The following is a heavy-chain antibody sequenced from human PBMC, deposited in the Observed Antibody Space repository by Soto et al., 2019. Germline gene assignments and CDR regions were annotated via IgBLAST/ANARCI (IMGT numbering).Heavy chain of an antibody. CDR2: ISGSGGST. CDR3: AKEVSLGSTVDLGY. D-gene: IGHD7-27*01. Sequence: GGSLRLSCAASGFTFSIFAMSWLRQSPGKGLEWVSTISGSGGSTYYADAVKGRFTISRDNSMGTLYLQMKSLRVEDTAIYYCAKEVSLGSTVDLGYWGQGALVTVSS. V-gene: IGHV3-23*01. J-gene: IGHJ4*02. CDR1: GFTFSIFA.